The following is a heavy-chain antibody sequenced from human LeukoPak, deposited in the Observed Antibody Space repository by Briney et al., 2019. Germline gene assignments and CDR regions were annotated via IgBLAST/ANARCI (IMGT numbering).Heavy chain of an antibody. CDR2: INHNGNVN. D-gene: IGHD3-16*01. Sequence: GGSLILSCAASGFTFSSYWMNWARQAPGKGLEWVASINHNGNVNYYVDSVKGRFTISRDNAKNSLYLPMSNLRAEDTAVYFCARGGGLDVWGQAPTVTVSS. CDR1: GFTFSSYW. V-gene: IGHV3-7*03. J-gene: IGHJ6*02. CDR3: ARGGGLDV.